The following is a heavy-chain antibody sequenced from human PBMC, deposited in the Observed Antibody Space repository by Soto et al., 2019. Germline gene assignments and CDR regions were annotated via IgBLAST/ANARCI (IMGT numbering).Heavy chain of an antibody. CDR3: ARDAYPNWFDF. D-gene: IGHD2-8*01. CDR1: GGSINSYY. V-gene: IGHV4-4*07. CDR2: ISSGWSA. J-gene: IGHJ5*01. Sequence: SETLSLTCNVSGGSINSYYWSWIRQPAGKGLEWIGRISSGWSAIYNPSLKSRVTISVDTSKNQFSLRLTSVTAADTAVYFCARDAYPNWFDFWGQGTLVTVSS.